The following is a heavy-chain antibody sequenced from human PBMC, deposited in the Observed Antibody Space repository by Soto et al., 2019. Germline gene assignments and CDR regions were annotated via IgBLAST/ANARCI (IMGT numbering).Heavy chain of an antibody. J-gene: IGHJ4*02. CDR2: IYYSGST. Sequence: ETLSLTCTVSGDPMSSYYWSWIRQPPGKGLEWIGYIYYSGSTTYNPSLRSRVTMSVDTSKNQFSLRLSSVTAADTAVYYCARAKSNYQAFDQWGQGSQVTVSS. CDR1: GDPMSSYY. CDR3: ARAKSNYQAFDQ. V-gene: IGHV4-59*01. D-gene: IGHD4-4*01.